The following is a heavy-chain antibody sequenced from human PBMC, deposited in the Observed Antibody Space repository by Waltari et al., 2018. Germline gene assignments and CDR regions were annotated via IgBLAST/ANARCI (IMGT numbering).Heavy chain of an antibody. Sequence: QVQLQESGPGLVKPSETLSLTCSVAGGPVRSGSYYWSWVRQPPGKGLAWIGYIYYGGSTNYSPSLKSRVTISIDTSRNQFSLKLRSVTAADTAVYYCARGSYGYILPSWGQGTLVTVSS. CDR1: GGPVRSGSYY. CDR3: ARGSYGYILPS. D-gene: IGHD3-16*01. J-gene: IGHJ4*02. V-gene: IGHV4-61*01. CDR2: IYYGGST.